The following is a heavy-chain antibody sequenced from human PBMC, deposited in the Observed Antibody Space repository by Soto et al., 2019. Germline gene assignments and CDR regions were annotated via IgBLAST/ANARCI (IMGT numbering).Heavy chain of an antibody. J-gene: IGHJ6*02. Sequence: PGESLQISCQASGHNFSNHWIVWVRQMPGKGLEWMGVIFPGDSDTRYSPSFQGQVTISADKSSSTAFLEWSTLKASDSAMYYCARQRNAYYGMAVWGQGTTVTVSS. CDR1: GHNFSNHW. V-gene: IGHV5-51*01. CDR2: IFPGDSDT. CDR3: ARQRNAYYGMAV.